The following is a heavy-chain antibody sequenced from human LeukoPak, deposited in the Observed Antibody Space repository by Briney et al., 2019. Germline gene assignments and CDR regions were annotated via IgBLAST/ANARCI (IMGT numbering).Heavy chain of an antibody. CDR1: GFTFSSYS. CDR3: ARDSTVAGGIGDFDY. V-gene: IGHV3-21*01. CDR2: ISSSSSYI. J-gene: IGHJ4*02. D-gene: IGHD6-19*01. Sequence: GGSLRLSCAASGFTFSSYSMNWVRQAPGKGLEWVSSISSSSSYIYYADSVEGRFTISRDNAKNSLYLQMNSLRAEDTAVYYCARDSTVAGGIGDFDYWGQGTLVTVSS.